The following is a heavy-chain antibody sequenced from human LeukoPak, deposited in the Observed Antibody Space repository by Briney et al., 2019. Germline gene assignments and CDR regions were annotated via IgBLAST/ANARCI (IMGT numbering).Heavy chain of an antibody. CDR2: ISDSGSTK. V-gene: IGHV3-48*03. J-gene: IGHJ6*03. CDR1: GFTFSSYE. Sequence: GGSLRLSCAASGFTFSSYEMNWVRQAPGTGMERVSYISDSGSTKSYADPVKGRFTISRDNSKNTLYLQMNSLRAEDTAVYYCAKDRRGYSYGYRYYYYYMDVWGKGTTVTISS. D-gene: IGHD5-18*01. CDR3: AKDRRGYSYGYRYYYYYMDV.